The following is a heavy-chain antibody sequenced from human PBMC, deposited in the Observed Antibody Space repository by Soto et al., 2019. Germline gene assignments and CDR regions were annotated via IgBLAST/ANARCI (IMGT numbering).Heavy chain of an antibody. CDR1: GFSLSSTRMA. D-gene: IGHD6-19*01. CDR3: AHIVVAGLGYYFDY. CDR2: IYWDDDK. V-gene: IGHV2-5*02. Sequence: QITLKESGPTLVTPPQTLTLTCTFSGFSLSSTRMAVGWIRQPPGKALEWLALIYWDDDKRYTPFLKSRLTITEDTSKNQVVLTMSNMDPVDTARYYCAHIVVAGLGYYFDYWGQGTLVTVSS. J-gene: IGHJ4*02.